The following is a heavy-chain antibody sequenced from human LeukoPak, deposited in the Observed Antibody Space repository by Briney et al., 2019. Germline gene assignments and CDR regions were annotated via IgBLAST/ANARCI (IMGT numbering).Heavy chain of an antibody. CDR2: ISAYNGNT. D-gene: IGHD4-11*01. J-gene: IGHJ4*02. V-gene: IGHV1-18*01. Sequence: GASVKVSCKASGYTFTSYGISWVRQAPGQGLEWMGWISAYNGNTNYAQKLQGRVTMTTDTSTSTAYMELRSLRSDDTAVYYCARRVPRNTVTQSYYFDYWGQGTLVTVSS. CDR3: ARRVPRNTVTQSYYFDY. CDR1: GYTFTSYG.